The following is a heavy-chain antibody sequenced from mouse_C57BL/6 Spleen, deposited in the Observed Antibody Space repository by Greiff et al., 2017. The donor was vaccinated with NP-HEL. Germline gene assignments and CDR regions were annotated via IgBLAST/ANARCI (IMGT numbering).Heavy chain of an antibody. V-gene: IGHV3-6*01. CDR1: GYSITSGYY. J-gene: IGHJ1*03. Sequence: EVKLLESGPGLVKPSQSLSLTCSVTGYSITSGYYWNWIRQFPGNKLEWMGYISYDGSNNYNPSLKNRIPITRDTSKNQFFLKLNSVTTEDTATYYCARDGYYGYFDVWGTGTTVTVSS. D-gene: IGHD2-2*01. CDR3: ARDGYYGYFDV. CDR2: ISYDGSN.